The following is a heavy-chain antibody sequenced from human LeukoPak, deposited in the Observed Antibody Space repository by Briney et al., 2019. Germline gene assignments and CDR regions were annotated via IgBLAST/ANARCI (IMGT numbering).Heavy chain of an antibody. CDR2: INPSGGST. Sequence: ASVKVSFKASGYTFTNYFMHWVRQAPGQGRVWMGIINPSGGSTSYAQKFQGRVTMTRDTSTSTVYMELSSLRPEDTAVYYCARGGSSSSPSFDYWGQGTLVTVSS. CDR3: ARGGSSSSPSFDY. J-gene: IGHJ4*02. CDR1: GYTFTNYF. V-gene: IGHV1-46*01. D-gene: IGHD6-13*01.